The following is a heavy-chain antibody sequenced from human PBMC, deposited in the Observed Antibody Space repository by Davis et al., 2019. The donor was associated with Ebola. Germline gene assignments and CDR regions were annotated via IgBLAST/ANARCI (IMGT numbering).Heavy chain of an antibody. J-gene: IGHJ5*02. D-gene: IGHD4-23*01. V-gene: IGHV3-23*01. CDR3: AKDAGFYGGNSWSDH. CDR1: GFTFSLTD. CDR2: TGGSYDTI. Sequence: PGGSLRLSCAASGFTFSLTDMNWFRQAPGQGLQRVADTGGSYDTIYYADSVKGRFTISRDNSKNTLYLQINSLKTADTSVYYCAKDAGFYGGNSWSDHWGQGTLVTVSS.